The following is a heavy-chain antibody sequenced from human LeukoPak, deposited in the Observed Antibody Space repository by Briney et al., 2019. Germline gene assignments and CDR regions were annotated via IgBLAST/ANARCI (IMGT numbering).Heavy chain of an antibody. D-gene: IGHD3-16*01. CDR1: GFTFWTHV. CDR2: ISTSGGST. V-gene: IGHV3-23*01. CDR3: ARGPIMITFGGVSDYYYMDV. Sequence: PGGSLRLSCAASGFTFWTHVMTWVRQAPGKGLEWVSVISTSGGSTHYADSVKGRFTISRDNSKNTLYLQMNSLRAEDTAVYYCARGPIMITFGGVSDYYYMDVWGKGTTVTVSS. J-gene: IGHJ6*03.